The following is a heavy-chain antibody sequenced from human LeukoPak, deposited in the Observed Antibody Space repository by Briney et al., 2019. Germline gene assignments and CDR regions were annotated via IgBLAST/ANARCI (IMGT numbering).Heavy chain of an antibody. Sequence: ASVKVSCKASGYTFTGYYMHWVRQAPGQGLEWMGWINPNSGGTNYAQKFQGRVTMTMDTSISTAYMELSRLRSDDTAVYYCARSYCSGGSCYSGVWFDPWGQGTLVTVSS. CDR3: ARSYCSGGSCYSGVWFDP. D-gene: IGHD2-15*01. CDR2: INPNSGGT. CDR1: GYTFTGYY. V-gene: IGHV1-2*02. J-gene: IGHJ5*02.